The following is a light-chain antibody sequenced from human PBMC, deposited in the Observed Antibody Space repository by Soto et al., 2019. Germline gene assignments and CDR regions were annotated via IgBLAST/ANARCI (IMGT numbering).Light chain of an antibody. J-gene: IGKJ4*01. CDR1: QSVSSS. CDR3: QQYNIWPPLT. CDR2: DAS. V-gene: IGKV3-15*01. Sequence: EIVMTQSPATLSLSPGDRATLSCRASQSVSSSLAWYQQIPGQAPRLLIYDASTRATGIPARFGGSGSGTEFTLTISSLQSEDFAVYYCQQYNIWPPLTFGGGTKVELK.